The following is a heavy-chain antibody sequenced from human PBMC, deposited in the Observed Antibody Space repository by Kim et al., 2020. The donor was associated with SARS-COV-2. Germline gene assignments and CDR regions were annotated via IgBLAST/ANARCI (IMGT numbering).Heavy chain of an antibody. J-gene: IGHJ5*02. Sequence: ADSVKGRFTIYRDNSKHTLYLQMNSLRAEDTAVYYCAKDLTCYYGPRFDPWGQGTLVTVSS. CDR3: AKDLTCYYGPRFDP. V-gene: IGHV3-30*02. D-gene: IGHD3-10*01.